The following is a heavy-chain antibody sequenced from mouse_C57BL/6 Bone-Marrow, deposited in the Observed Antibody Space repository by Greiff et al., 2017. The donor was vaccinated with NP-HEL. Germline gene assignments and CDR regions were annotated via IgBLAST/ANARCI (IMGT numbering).Heavy chain of an antibody. CDR1: GFTFSDYY. Sequence: EVQRVESGGGLVQPGGSLKLSCAASGFTFSDYYMYWVRQTPEKRLEWVAYISNGGGSTYYPDTVKGRFTISRDNAKNTLYLQMSRLKSEDTAMYYCARHASSGGFAYWGQGTLVTVSA. CDR3: ARHASSGGFAY. V-gene: IGHV5-12*01. CDR2: ISNGGGST. D-gene: IGHD3-2*02. J-gene: IGHJ3*01.